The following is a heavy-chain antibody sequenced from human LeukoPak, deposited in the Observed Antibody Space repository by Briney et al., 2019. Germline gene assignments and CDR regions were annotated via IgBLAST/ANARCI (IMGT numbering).Heavy chain of an antibody. CDR2: INPSGGST. V-gene: IGHV1-46*01. Sequence: ASVKVSCKASGYTFTSYYMHWVRQAPGQGLEWMGIINPSGGSTSYAQKFQGRVTMTRDTFTSTVYMELSSLRSEDTAVYYCAKGRTLAGGSTRSYDSWGQGTLVTVSS. J-gene: IGHJ5*02. CDR3: AKGRTLAGGSTRSYDS. D-gene: IGHD2-2*01. CDR1: GYTFTSYY.